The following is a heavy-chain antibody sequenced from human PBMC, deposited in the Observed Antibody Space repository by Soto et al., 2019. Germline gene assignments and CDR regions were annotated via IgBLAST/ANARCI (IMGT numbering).Heavy chain of an antibody. Sequence: SETLSLTCSVSGDSISNLDYFXAXIXQPPGQALEYIGYIYKSATTYYNPSFESRVAISVDTSKSQFSLNVTSVNAADTAVYICARRAPDGTGHHYFDNWGRGALVTVSS. CDR3: ARRAPDGTGHHYFDN. V-gene: IGHV4-30-4*01. D-gene: IGHD2-8*02. CDR1: GDSISNLDYF. J-gene: IGHJ4*02. CDR2: IYKSATT.